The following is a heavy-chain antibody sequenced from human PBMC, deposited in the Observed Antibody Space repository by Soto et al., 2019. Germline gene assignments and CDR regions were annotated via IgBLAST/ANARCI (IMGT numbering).Heavy chain of an antibody. J-gene: IGHJ4*02. Sequence: ASVKVSCKASGYTFTSYYMHWVRQAPGQGLEWMGIINPSGGSTSYAQKFQGRVTMTRDTSTSTVYMELSSLRSEDTAVYYCARVAEYSGYDESNGFDYWGQGTLVTVSS. CDR1: GYTFTSYY. CDR2: INPSGGST. V-gene: IGHV1-46*03. CDR3: ARVAEYSGYDESNGFDY. D-gene: IGHD5-12*01.